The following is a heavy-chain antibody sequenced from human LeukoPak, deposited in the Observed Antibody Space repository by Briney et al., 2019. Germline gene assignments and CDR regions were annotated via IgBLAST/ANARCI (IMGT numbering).Heavy chain of an antibody. CDR3: ARDGLYCSSTNCYLDY. CDR2: IAFATSTI. J-gene: IGHJ4*02. Sequence: GGSLRLSCAASGFSFSSYGMTWVRQAPGKGLEWVSYIAFATSTIYYADSVKGRFTISRDNAKNSLYLQMNSLRAEDTAVYYCARDGLYCSSTNCYLDYWGQGTLVTVSS. CDR1: GFSFSSYG. V-gene: IGHV3-48*04. D-gene: IGHD2-2*01.